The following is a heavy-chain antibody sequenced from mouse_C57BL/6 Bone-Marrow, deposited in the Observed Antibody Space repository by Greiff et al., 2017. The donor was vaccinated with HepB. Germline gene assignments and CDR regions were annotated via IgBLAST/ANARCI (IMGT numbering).Heavy chain of an antibody. Sequence: VKLQESGAELVRPGTSVKMSCKASGYTFTNYWIGWAKQRPGHGLEWIGDIYPGGGYTNYNEKFKGKATLTADKSSSTAYMQLSSLTSEDSAIYYCAREGSWDWHFDYWGQGTTLTVSS. J-gene: IGHJ2*01. CDR2: IYPGGGYT. CDR1: GYTFTNYW. V-gene: IGHV1-63*01. D-gene: IGHD4-1*01. CDR3: AREGSWDWHFDY.